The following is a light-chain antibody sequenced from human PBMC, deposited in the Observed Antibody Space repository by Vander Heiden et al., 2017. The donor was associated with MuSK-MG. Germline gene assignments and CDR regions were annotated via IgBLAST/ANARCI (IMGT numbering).Light chain of an antibody. J-gene: IGKJ5*01. Sequence: DIQMTQSPSSLSASVGDRVTITCRASQSISLYLNWYQQKPGKAPHLLIYVTSSLQSGVPSRFSGSGSGTDFTLTISSLQPEDFATYYCQQSVSTPHTFGQGTRLDIK. V-gene: IGKV1-39*01. CDR3: QQSVSTPHT. CDR2: VTS. CDR1: QSISLY.